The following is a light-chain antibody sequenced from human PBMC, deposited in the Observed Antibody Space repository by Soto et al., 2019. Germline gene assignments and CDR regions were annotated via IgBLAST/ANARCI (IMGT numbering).Light chain of an antibody. CDR3: GSYTISSTLMI. Sequence: QSALTQPASVSGSPGQSITISCSGTPSDIGAYNYVSWYQHLPGKAPKVIIYDVTNRPSGVSSRFSGSKSGTTASLTISGRLDADEDNYYCGSYTISSTLMIFGGGTKLTVL. V-gene: IGLV2-14*03. J-gene: IGLJ2*01. CDR2: DVT. CDR1: PSDIGAYNY.